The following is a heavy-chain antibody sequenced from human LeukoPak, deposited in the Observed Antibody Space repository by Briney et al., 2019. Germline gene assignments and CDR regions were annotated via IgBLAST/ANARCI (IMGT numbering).Heavy chain of an antibody. V-gene: IGHV3-74*01. CDR1: GFTFSSHW. Sequence: GGSLRLSCAASGFTFSSHWMHWVRQAPGKGLVWASRINSDGSSTSYADSVKGRFTISRDNAKNTLYLQMNSLRAEDTAVYYCARGSRLTIFGVVTIPYYYYYMDVWGKGTTVTVSS. CDR3: ARGSRLTIFGVVTIPYYYYYMDV. J-gene: IGHJ6*03. CDR2: INSDGSST. D-gene: IGHD3-3*01.